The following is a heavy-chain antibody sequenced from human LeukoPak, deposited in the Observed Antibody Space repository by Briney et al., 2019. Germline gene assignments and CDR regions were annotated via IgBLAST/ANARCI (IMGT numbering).Heavy chain of an antibody. Sequence: GGSLRLSCAASGFTFDDYTMHWVRQAPGKGLEWVSLISWDGGSTYYADSVKGRFTISRDNSKKSLYVQMNSLRTEDTALYYCARTYSYGYHSKYFDYWGQGTLVTVSS. CDR2: ISWDGGST. J-gene: IGHJ4*02. CDR3: ARTYSYGYHSKYFDY. D-gene: IGHD5-18*01. V-gene: IGHV3-43*01. CDR1: GFTFDDYT.